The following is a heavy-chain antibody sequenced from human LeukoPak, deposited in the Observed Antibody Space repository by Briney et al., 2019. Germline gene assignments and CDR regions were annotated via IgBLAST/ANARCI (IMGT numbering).Heavy chain of an antibody. CDR1: GYTFTGYY. D-gene: IGHD6-6*01. CDR3: ARVGYSSSDY. V-gene: IGHV1-2*02. Sequence: PGTSVKVSCKASGYTFTGYYMHWVRQAPGQGLEWMGWINPNSGGTNCRVTMTRDTSISTAYMELSRLRSDDTAVYYCARVGYSSSDYWGQGTLVTVSS. J-gene: IGHJ4*02. CDR2: INPNSGGT.